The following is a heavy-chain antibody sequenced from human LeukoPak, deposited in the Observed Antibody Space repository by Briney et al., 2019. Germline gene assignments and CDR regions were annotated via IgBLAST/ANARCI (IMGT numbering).Heavy chain of an antibody. CDR3: ARGESFTIFGMVSGGYFDY. D-gene: IGHD3-3*01. J-gene: IGHJ4*02. CDR2: IYPGDSDT. V-gene: IGHV5-51*01. Sequence: GESLKISCKGSGYSFTSYWIGWVRQMPGKGLEWMGIIYPGDSDTRYSPSFQGQVTISADKSISTAYLQWSSLKASDTAMYYCARGESFTIFGMVSGGYFDYWGQGTLVTVSS. CDR1: GYSFTSYW.